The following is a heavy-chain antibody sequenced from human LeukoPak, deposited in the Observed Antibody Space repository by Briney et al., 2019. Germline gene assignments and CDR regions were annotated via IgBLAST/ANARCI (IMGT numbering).Heavy chain of an antibody. CDR3: ARAGGYYDSSGWEFDY. CDR2: IYSGGST. CDR1: GFTVSSNY. V-gene: IGHV3-66*01. Sequence: GGSLRLSCAASGFTVSSNYMSWVRQAPGKGLEWVSVIYSGGSTYYADSVKGRFTISRDNSKNTLYLQMNSLRAEDTAVYYCARAGGYYDSSGWEFDYWGQGTLVTVSS. D-gene: IGHD3-22*01. J-gene: IGHJ4*02.